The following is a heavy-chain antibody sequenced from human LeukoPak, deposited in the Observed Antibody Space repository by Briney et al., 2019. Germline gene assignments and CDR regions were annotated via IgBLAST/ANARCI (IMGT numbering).Heavy chain of an antibody. V-gene: IGHV4-39*07. CDR3: ARNAGVVVTAIDGFRNWYFDL. CDR2: IYYSGST. CDR1: GGSISSSSYY. D-gene: IGHD2-21*02. J-gene: IGHJ2*01. Sequence: PSETLSLTCTVSGGSISSSSYYWGWIRQPPGKGLEWIGSIYYSGSTYYNPSLKSRVTISVDTSKNQFSLKLSSVTAADTAVYYCARNAGVVVTAIDGFRNWYFDLWGRGTLVTVSS.